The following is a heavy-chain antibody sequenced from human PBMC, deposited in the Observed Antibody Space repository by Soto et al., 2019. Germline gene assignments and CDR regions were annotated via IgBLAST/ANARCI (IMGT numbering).Heavy chain of an antibody. J-gene: IGHJ4*02. CDR1: GFTFSSYA. V-gene: IGHV3-23*01. Sequence: EVPLLESGGGLVQPGGSLRLSCAASGFTFSSYAMSWVRQAPGKGLEWVSAISGSGGSTYYADSVKGRFTISIANSKNTLYLQMNRLRAEDTAVYYCAKGSSGWYERFDYWCQGTLVTVSS. CDR3: AKGSSGWYERFDY. CDR2: ISGSGGST. D-gene: IGHD6-19*01.